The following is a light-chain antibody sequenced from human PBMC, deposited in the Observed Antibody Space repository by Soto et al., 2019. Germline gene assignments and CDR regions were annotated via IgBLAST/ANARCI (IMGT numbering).Light chain of an antibody. CDR3: CSYAGSNNLGV. CDR1: SSDVGGYNY. Sequence: QSALTQPPSASGSPGQSVTISCTGTSSDVGGYNYVPWYQQHPGKAPKLMIYEVSKRPSGVPDRFSGSKSGNTASLTVSGLQAEDEADYYCCSYAGSNNLGVFGTGTKVTVL. J-gene: IGLJ1*01. CDR2: EVS. V-gene: IGLV2-8*01.